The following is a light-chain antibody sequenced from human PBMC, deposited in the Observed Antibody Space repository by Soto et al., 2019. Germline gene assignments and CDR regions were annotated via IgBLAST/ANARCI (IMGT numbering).Light chain of an antibody. J-gene: IGKJ4*01. CDR2: GAS. V-gene: IGKV3-20*01. Sequence: EIVLMQSPGTLSLSPGERATLSCRASQSVSNNYVAWYRQKPGQAPRLLIAGASSRATGIPDRFSGSGSGTDFTLTISRLEPEDFAVYYCQQYGTSPPLTFGGGTKVEIK. CDR1: QSVSNNY. CDR3: QQYGTSPPLT.